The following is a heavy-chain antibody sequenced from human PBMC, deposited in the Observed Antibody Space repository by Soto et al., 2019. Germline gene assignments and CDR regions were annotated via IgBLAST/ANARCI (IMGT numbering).Heavy chain of an antibody. V-gene: IGHV3-23*01. Sequence: EVQLLESGGGLVQPGGSLRLSCAASGVTFSSYAMSWVRQAPGKGLEWVSAISGSGGSTYYADSVKGRFTISRDNSKNTLYLQKNSLRAEDAAVYYCAKDNVGSSSCYLGNYYYYYGMDVWGQGTTVTVSS. J-gene: IGHJ6*02. CDR2: ISGSGGST. CDR1: GVTFSSYA. D-gene: IGHD6-13*01. CDR3: AKDNVGSSSCYLGNYYYYYGMDV.